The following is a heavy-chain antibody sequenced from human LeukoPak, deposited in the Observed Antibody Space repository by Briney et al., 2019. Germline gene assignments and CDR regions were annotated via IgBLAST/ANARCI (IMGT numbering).Heavy chain of an antibody. CDR2: IYSGGST. Sequence: GGSLRLSCAASGFTVSSNYMSWVRQAPGKGLEWVSVIYSGGSTYYGDSVKGRFTISRDNSKNTLYLQMNSLRAEDTALYYCARGLKYSTGWYYFDYWGQGTLVTVSS. CDR3: ARGLKYSTGWYYFDY. CDR1: GFTVSSNY. J-gene: IGHJ4*02. V-gene: IGHV3-53*01. D-gene: IGHD6-19*01.